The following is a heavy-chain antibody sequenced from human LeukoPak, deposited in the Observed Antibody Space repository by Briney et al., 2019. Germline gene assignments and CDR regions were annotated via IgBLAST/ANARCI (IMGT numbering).Heavy chain of an antibody. D-gene: IGHD6-19*01. CDR2: ISGSGGST. CDR1: GFTFSSYA. CDR3: AKEAVAGSRAPYYFDY. J-gene: IGHJ4*02. Sequence: GGSLRLSCAASGFTFSSYAMSWVRQAPGKGLEWVSTISGSGGSTYYADSVKGRFTISRDNSKNTLYLQMNSLRAEDTAVYYCAKEAVAGSRAPYYFDYWGQGTLVTVSS. V-gene: IGHV3-23*01.